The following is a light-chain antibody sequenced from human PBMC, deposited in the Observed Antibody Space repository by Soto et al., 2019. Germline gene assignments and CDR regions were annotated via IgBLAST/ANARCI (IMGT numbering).Light chain of an antibody. V-gene: IGKV3-20*01. J-gene: IGKJ5*01. CDR3: HQYGISPPVT. CDR2: GAS. CDR1: QSVSSSY. Sequence: EIVLTQSPGTLSLSPGERATLSCRASQSVSSSYLAWYQQKPGQAPRLLIYGASSRATGIPDRFNGSGSGTDFTLTISRLEPEDFAMYYCHQYGISPPVTFCQGTRLEIK.